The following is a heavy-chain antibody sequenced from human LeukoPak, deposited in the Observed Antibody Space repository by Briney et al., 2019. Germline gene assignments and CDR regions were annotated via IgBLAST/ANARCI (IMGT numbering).Heavy chain of an antibody. Sequence: QPGGSLRLSCAASGFTFSTYAMSWVRQAPGKGLEWVSAISTSGDDTYYADSVKGRFTISRDNSKNTLYLQMNSLRAEDTAVYYCARDIAYDSSGYYSPHFDYWGQGTLVTVSS. D-gene: IGHD3-22*01. J-gene: IGHJ4*02. CDR2: ISTSGDDT. CDR1: GFTFSTYA. V-gene: IGHV3-23*01. CDR3: ARDIAYDSSGYYSPHFDY.